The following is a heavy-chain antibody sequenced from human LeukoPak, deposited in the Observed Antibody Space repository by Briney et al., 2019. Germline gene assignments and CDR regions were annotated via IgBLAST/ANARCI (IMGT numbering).Heavy chain of an antibody. CDR1: GFTFSSYA. CDR3: ARERLAFDI. Sequence: GGSLRLSCVASGFTFSSYAIHWVRQAPGKGLEWVAVIWYDGSNKYYADSVKGRFTISRDNSKNTLDLQMNRLRAEDTAVYYCARERLAFDIWGQGTMVTVSS. CDR2: IWYDGSNK. V-gene: IGHV3-33*01. J-gene: IGHJ3*02. D-gene: IGHD6-19*01.